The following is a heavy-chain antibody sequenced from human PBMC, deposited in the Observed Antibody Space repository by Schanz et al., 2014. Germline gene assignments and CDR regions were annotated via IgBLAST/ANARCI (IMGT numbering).Heavy chain of an antibody. J-gene: IGHJ5*02. CDR2: FNDGGVNK. CDR3: ARPALWFGDNCFDP. D-gene: IGHD3-10*01. V-gene: IGHV3-23*01. Sequence: EVHLLESGGGLVEPGGSLRLSCATSGFSLDIFAVSWVRQASGKGLEWVSSFNDGGVNKYYADSVKGRFTISSDNSKSTLYLQMSSLRAEDTAVYYCARPALWFGDNCFDPWGQGTLVTVSS. CDR1: GFSLDIFA.